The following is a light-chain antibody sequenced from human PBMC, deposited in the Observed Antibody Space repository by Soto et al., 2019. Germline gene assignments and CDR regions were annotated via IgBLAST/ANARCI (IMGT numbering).Light chain of an antibody. CDR1: SSNIGGNS. Sequence: QSVMTQPPSVSAAPGQKVTISCSGSSSNIGGNSVSWYQQLPGTAPKLLIYDDNKRPSGIPDRFSGSKSGTSATLSITGFRTGDEADYYCGSWDSSLSAYVFGTGTKLTVL. CDR3: GSWDSSLSAYV. V-gene: IGLV1-51*01. CDR2: DDN. J-gene: IGLJ1*01.